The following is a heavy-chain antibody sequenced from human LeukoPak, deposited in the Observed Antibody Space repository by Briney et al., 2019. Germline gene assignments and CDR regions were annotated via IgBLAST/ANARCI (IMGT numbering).Heavy chain of an antibody. CDR1: GSTFTDYW. J-gene: IGHJ1*01. Sequence: GESLKISCEDSGSTFTDYWIGWARQMPGKGLEWVAIIRPVDSDLRYSPSFEGRVTISADRSINTAFLQLSSLQASDTAMYYCGSTPYSASHSIQYWGQGTLVTVSS. V-gene: IGHV5-51*01. CDR3: GSTPYSASHSIQY. CDR2: IRPVDSDL. D-gene: IGHD5-12*01.